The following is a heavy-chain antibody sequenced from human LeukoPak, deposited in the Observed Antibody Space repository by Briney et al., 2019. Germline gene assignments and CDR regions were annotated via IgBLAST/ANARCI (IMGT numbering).Heavy chain of an antibody. V-gene: IGHV4-38-2*01. J-gene: IGHJ5*02. CDR3: ARRVSSNRNWFDP. CDR2: VYHTGNA. CDR1: GYSISHGYY. D-gene: IGHD6-13*01. Sequence: TSETLSLTCAVSGYSISHGYYWGWVRQPPGKGLEWIGVVYHTGNAYYNPSLKSRVTTSVDTSNNQFSLRVTSVTAADTAVYYCARRVSSNRNWFDPWGQGTLVIVSS.